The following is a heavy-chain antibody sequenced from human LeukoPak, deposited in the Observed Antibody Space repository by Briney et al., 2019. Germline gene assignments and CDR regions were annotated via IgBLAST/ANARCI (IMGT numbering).Heavy chain of an antibody. V-gene: IGHV3-33*01. Sequence: GGSLRLSCAASGFTFRSHGIHWVRQAPGKGLEWLAVIWHDGKNKYYADSVKGRFTISRDNSKNTVLLQMNSLRAEDTAIYYCARDWGSDQAIDYWGQGTLVTVSS. CDR1: GFTFRSHG. D-gene: IGHD2-21*02. CDR3: ARDWGSDQAIDY. J-gene: IGHJ4*02. CDR2: IWHDGKNK.